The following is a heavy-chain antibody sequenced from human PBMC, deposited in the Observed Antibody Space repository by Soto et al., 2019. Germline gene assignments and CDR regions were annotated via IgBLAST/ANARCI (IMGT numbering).Heavy chain of an antibody. Sequence: GGSLRLSCEASGFTFSGFDMHWVRQPTGKGLEWVSSIGTAGDTYYAVPVKGRFTISRDNAKNSLSLQMNSLRAGDMAVYFCAKSQEIGTHFFDSWGQGTQVTVSS. CDR1: GFTFSGFD. CDR3: AKSQEIGTHFFDS. CDR2: IGTAGDT. J-gene: IGHJ4*02. D-gene: IGHD6-13*01. V-gene: IGHV3-13*01.